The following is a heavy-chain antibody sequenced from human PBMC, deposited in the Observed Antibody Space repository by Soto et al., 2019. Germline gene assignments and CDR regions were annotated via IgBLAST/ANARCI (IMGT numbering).Heavy chain of an antibody. D-gene: IGHD3-3*01. J-gene: IGHJ4*02. V-gene: IGHV3-66*01. Sequence: EVQLVESGGGLVQPGGSLRLSCAASGFSVSNLYMTWVRQAPGKGLEWVSVISSGGSTYYADSVKGRFTISRDNSKNTLYLEIKSLSAGDTAVYYCARDTLGGAYDFRHGGQGTLVTVSS. CDR1: GFSVSNLY. CDR2: ISSGGST. CDR3: ARDTLGGAYDFRH.